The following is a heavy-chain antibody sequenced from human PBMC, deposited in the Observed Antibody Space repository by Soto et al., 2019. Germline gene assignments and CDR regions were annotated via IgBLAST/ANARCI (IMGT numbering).Heavy chain of an antibody. Sequence: PSETLSLTCTVSGGSISSGDYYWSWIRQPPGKGLEWIGYIYYSGSTYYNPSLKRRVTISVDTSKNQFSLKLSSVTAADTAVYYCARDYSVVVPAAIRTTYYYYYGMDVWGQGTTVTVSS. D-gene: IGHD2-2*02. V-gene: IGHV4-30-4*01. CDR3: ARDYSVVVPAAIRTTYYYYYGMDV. CDR1: GGSISSGDYY. CDR2: IYYSGST. J-gene: IGHJ6*02.